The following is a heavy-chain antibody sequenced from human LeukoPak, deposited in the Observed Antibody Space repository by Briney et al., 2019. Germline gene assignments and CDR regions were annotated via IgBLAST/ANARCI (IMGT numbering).Heavy chain of an antibody. Sequence: GGSLRLSCAASGFTFSGSAMHWVRQASGKGLEWVGRIRSKANSYATAYAASVKGRFTISRDDSKDTAYLQMNSLKTEDTAVYYCARDRGYYYDSSGYEGYFDYWGQGTLVTVSS. CDR1: GFTFSGSA. CDR2: IRSKANSYAT. D-gene: IGHD3-22*01. CDR3: ARDRGYYYDSSGYEGYFDY. J-gene: IGHJ4*02. V-gene: IGHV3-73*01.